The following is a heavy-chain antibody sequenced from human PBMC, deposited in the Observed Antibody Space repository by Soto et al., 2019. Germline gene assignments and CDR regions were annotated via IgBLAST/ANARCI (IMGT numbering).Heavy chain of an antibody. J-gene: IGHJ6*03. CDR1: GGSFSGYY. D-gene: IGHD2-2*01. V-gene: IGHV4-34*01. Sequence: SETLSLTCAVYGGSFSGYYWSWIRQPPGKGLEWIGEINHSGSTNYNPSLKSRVTISVDTSKNQFSLKLSSVTAADTAVYYCARVGKGYCSSTSCYARQRYYYYMDVWGKGTTVTVSS. CDR2: INHSGST. CDR3: ARVGKGYCSSTSCYARQRYYYYMDV.